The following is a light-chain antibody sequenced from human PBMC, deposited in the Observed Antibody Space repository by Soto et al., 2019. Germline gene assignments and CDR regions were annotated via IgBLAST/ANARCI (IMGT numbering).Light chain of an antibody. CDR3: CSYAGSSTWV. J-gene: IGLJ3*02. CDR2: EGS. Sequence: QSVLTQPASVSGSPGQSITISCTGTSSDVGSYNLVSWYQQHPGKAPKLMIYEGSKRPSGVSNRFSGSKSGNTASLTISGLQAEDEADYYCCSYAGSSTWVCGVGTKLPVL. CDR1: SSDVGSYNL. V-gene: IGLV2-23*01.